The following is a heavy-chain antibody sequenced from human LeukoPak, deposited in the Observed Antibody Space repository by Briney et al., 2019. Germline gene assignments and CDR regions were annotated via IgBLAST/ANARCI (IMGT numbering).Heavy chain of an antibody. D-gene: IGHD3-3*01. Sequence: PGGSLRLSCAASGFTFDSGFTFSSYSMNWVRQAPGKGLEWVSYISSSSSTIYYADSVKGRFTISRDNAKNSLYLQMNSLRAEDTAVYYCASRHGEYYDFWSGYVSWGQGTLVTVSS. CDR1: GFTFDSGFTFSSYS. V-gene: IGHV3-48*01. CDR2: ISSSSSTI. CDR3: ASRHGEYYDFWSGYVS. J-gene: IGHJ4*02.